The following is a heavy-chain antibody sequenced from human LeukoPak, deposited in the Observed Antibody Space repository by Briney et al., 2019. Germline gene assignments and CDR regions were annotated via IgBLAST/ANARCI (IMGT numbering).Heavy chain of an antibody. V-gene: IGHV1-24*01. J-gene: IGHJ5*02. D-gene: IGHD3-16*01. CDR1: GYTLTELS. CDR3: ATVLRGSNWFDP. Sequence: ASVKVSCKGSGYTLTELSMHWVRQAPGKGLEWMGGFDPEDGETIYAQKFQGRVTMTEDTSTDTAYMELSSLRSEDTAVYYCATVLRGSNWFDPWGQGTLVTVSS. CDR2: FDPEDGET.